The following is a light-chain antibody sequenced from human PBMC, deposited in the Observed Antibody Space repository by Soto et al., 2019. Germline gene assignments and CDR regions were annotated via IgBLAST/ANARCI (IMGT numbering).Light chain of an antibody. V-gene: IGKV3-20*01. CDR3: QQYGSSPLIT. CDR2: GAS. J-gene: IGKJ5*01. CDR1: QSVSSRY. Sequence: ELVLTQSADTLSLSPGERATLSCRASQSVSSRYLAWYQQKPGQAPRLLIYGASSRATGIPDRFSGSGSGTDFTLTISRLEPEDFAVYYCQQYGSSPLITFGQGTRLEIK.